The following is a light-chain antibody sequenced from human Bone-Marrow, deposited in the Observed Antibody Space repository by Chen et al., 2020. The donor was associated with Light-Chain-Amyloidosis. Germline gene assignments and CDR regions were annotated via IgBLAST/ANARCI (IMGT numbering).Light chain of an antibody. CDR3: SSYTIPNKLV. J-gene: IGLJ1*01. CDR2: EVT. CDR1: SSDVGGDNH. Sequence: QSALTQPASVSGSPGQSLTISCTGTSSDVGGDNHVSWYQQHPAKAPKLMIYEVTNRPSWVPGRFAGYRSDNTASLTISGLQTKDEADYFCSSYTIPNKLVFGSGTRVTVL. V-gene: IGLV2-14*01.